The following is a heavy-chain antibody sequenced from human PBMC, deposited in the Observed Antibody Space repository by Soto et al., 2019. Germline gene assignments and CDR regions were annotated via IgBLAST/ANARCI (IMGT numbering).Heavy chain of an antibody. J-gene: IGHJ5*02. V-gene: IGHV1-69*08. CDR1: GGTFNRYS. CDR2: TIPIRGRV. Sequence: QVQLEQSGAEVKKPGSSVKVSCKASGGTFNRYSYSWVRQAPGQGLEWMGRTIPIRGRVNYSQKFQGRVTITADISANTAYMKLNNLTSEDTAVYYCARDRSLVPRWFVHWGQGTLVTVSA. D-gene: IGHD2-21*01. CDR3: ARDRSLVPRWFVH.